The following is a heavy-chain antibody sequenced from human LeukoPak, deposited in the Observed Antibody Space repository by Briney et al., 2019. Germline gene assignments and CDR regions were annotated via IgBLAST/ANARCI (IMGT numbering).Heavy chain of an antibody. CDR3: ARDSDILPGCAFDI. J-gene: IGHJ3*02. D-gene: IGHD3-9*01. Sequence: GGSLRLSCAASGFTFSSYWMTWVRQAPGKGLEWVANIKEDGSEKYYVDSVKGRFTISRDNAKNSLYLQMNSLRAEDTAVYYCARDSDILPGCAFDIWGQGTMVTVSS. CDR2: IKEDGSEK. V-gene: IGHV3-7*01. CDR1: GFTFSSYW.